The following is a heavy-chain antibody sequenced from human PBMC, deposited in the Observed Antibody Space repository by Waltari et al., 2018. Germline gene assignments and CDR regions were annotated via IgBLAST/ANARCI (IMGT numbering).Heavy chain of an antibody. CDR1: GGAIGNRNFY. J-gene: IGHJ3*01. CDR3: ARQNLWFGARGGFDF. CDR2: IYFGGTT. D-gene: IGHD3-10*01. Sequence: QLHLQEWGPGLVKPSETLSRTCSVPGGAIGNRNFYWGWIRQPPGKGLEWIGIIYFGGTTYYSPSLKSRLTISIDLSKSQFSLKMKSLTAADTAVYFCARQNLWFGARGGFDFWGQGTMVSVSS. V-gene: IGHV4-39*07.